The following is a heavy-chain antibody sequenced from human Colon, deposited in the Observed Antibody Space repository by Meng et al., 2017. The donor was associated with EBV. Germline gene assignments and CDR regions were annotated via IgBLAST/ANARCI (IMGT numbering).Heavy chain of an antibody. J-gene: IGHJ4*02. Sequence: QVQFVRSGAEVKKPGASVKVSCKASGYTFTNYLLHWVRQAPGQRPEWMGRINAANGDTKYSQKFQGRVTITRDTSASTAYMELSSLKSEDTAVYYCVSLYSYGDFWGQGTLVTVSS. D-gene: IGHD3-16*01. CDR2: INAANGDT. V-gene: IGHV1-3*01. CDR3: VSLYSYGDF. CDR1: GYTFTNYL.